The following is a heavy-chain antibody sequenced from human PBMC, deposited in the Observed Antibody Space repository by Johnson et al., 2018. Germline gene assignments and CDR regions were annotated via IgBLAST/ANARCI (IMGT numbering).Heavy chain of an antibody. CDR2: ISSSSSTI. Sequence: EVQLVESGGGLVQPGGSLRLSCAASGFTFSSYSMNWVRQAPGKGLEWVSYISSSSSTIYYADSVKGRFTISRDNAKNSLYLQMNSLRDEDTAVYYCARDSYYYDSSGYFLWDAFDIWGQGTMVTVSS. V-gene: IGHV3-48*02. D-gene: IGHD3-22*01. CDR1: GFTFSSYS. J-gene: IGHJ3*02. CDR3: ARDSYYYDSSGYFLWDAFDI.